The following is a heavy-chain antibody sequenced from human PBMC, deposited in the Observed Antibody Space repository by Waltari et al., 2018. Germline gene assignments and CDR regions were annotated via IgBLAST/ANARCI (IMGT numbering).Heavy chain of an antibody. D-gene: IGHD6-13*01. Sequence: AQLVESGGNIVRPGGSLTLARAAPGFRFGVFGMSWVRQAPGKGLEWVSGITWNGGQTGYAESVKGRFTISRDDGKKSLYLQMNSLSDDDTALYYCARDFRSGYSIDLWGQGTLVTVSA. CDR1: GFRFGVFG. CDR2: ITWNGGQT. CDR3: ARDFRSGYSIDL. J-gene: IGHJ4*02. V-gene: IGHV3-20*04.